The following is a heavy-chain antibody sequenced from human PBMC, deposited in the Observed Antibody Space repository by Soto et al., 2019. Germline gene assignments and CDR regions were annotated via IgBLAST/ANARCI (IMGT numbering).Heavy chain of an antibody. D-gene: IGHD3-22*01. CDR3: ARDEVRYDSSGYYPSAAFDI. CDR1: GGSISSGDYY. CDR2: IYYSGST. Sequence: ASETLSLTCTVSGGSISSGDYYWSWIRQPPGKGLEWIGYIYYSGSTYYNPSLKSRVTISVDTSKNQFSLKLSSVTAADTAVYYCARDEVRYDSSGYYPSAAFDIWGQGTMVTVSS. V-gene: IGHV4-30-4*01. J-gene: IGHJ3*02.